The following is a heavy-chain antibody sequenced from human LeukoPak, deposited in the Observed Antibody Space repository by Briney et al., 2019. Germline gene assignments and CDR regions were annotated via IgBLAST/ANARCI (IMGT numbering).Heavy chain of an antibody. CDR2: MNPNSGNT. V-gene: IGHV1-8*01. CDR1: GYTFSSYD. CDR3: ARGSGSSSWYNLLYYYMDV. J-gene: IGHJ6*03. D-gene: IGHD6-13*01. Sequence: ASVKVSCKASGYTFSSYDINWVRQATGQGLEWMGWMNPNSGNTGYAQKFQGRVTMTRNTSISTAYMELSSLRSEDTAVYYCARGSGSSSWYNLLYYYMDVWGKGTTVTVSS.